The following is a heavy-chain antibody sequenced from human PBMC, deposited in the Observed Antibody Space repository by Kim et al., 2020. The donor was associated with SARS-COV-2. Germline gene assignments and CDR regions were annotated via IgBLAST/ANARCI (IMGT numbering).Heavy chain of an antibody. D-gene: IGHD3-22*01. J-gene: IGHJ4*02. CDR2: ISGSGGST. CDR3: ARYVYYDSSGYYYY. Sequence: GGSLRLSCAASGFTFSSYAMSWVRQAPGKGLEWVSAISGSGGSTYYADSVKGRFTISRDNSKNTLYLQMNSLRAEDTAVYYCARYVYYDSSGYYYYWGQGTLVTVSS. CDR1: GFTFSSYA. V-gene: IGHV3-23*01.